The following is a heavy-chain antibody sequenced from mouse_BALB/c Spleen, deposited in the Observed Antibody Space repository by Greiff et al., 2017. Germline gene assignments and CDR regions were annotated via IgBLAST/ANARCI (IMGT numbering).Heavy chain of an antibody. V-gene: IGHV1-7*01. CDR1: GYTFTSYW. Sequence: VKLMESGAELAKPGASVKMSCKASGYTFTSYWMHWVKQRPGQGLEWIGYINPSTGYTEYNQKFKDKATLTADKSSSTDYMQLSILTSEDSAVYYCARLGYGYWYFDVWGAGTTVTVSS. CDR3: ARLGYGYWYFDV. D-gene: IGHD2-10*02. J-gene: IGHJ1*01. CDR2: INPSTGYT.